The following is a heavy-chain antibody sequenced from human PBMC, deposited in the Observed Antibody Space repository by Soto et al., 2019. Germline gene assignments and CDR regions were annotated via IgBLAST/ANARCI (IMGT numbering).Heavy chain of an antibody. CDR1: GGSFSGYY. CDR2: INHSGST. V-gene: IGHV4-34*01. Sequence: SETLSLTCAVYGGSFSGYYWSWIRQHPGKGLEWIGEINHSGSTNYNPSRKSRVSLSVDTCKNEFSLKLSSVTAADTAVYYCARRRSSIAPAGKMDRWFDPWVQRTLVTVSS. D-gene: IGHD6-13*01. J-gene: IGHJ5*02. CDR3: ARRRSSIAPAGKMDRWFDP.